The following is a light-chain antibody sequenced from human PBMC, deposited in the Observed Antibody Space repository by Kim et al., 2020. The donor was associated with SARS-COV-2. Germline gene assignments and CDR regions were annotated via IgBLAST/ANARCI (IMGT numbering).Light chain of an antibody. CDR1: SSDIGAGEE. Sequence: VTVSCPGSSSDIGAGEEVPWYQQLPATAPNLLIYGNSNRPSGVPDRFSGAKSGTSASLAITGLQAEDEADYYCQSYDSSLSGSVFGGGTQLTVL. CDR3: QSYDSSLSGSV. J-gene: IGLJ2*01. CDR2: GNS. V-gene: IGLV1-40*01.